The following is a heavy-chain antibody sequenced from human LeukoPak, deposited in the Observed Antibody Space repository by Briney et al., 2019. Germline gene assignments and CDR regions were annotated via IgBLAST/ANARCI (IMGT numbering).Heavy chain of an antibody. CDR1: GGSFSGYY. CDR2: IYYSGST. J-gene: IGHJ6*03. CDR3: ARASFYYYMDV. V-gene: IGHV4-59*01. Sequence: SETLSLTCAVYGGSFSGYYWSWIRQPPGKGLEGIGYIYYSGSTNYNPNLRSRVTISIDTSKNQFSLKLSSVTAADAAVYYCARASFYYYMDVWGKGTTVTISS. D-gene: IGHD3-16*02.